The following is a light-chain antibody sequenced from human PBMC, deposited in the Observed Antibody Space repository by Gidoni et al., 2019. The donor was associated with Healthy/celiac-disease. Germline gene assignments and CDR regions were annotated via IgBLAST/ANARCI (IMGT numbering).Light chain of an antibody. CDR2: DAS. CDR1: QSVSSY. CDR3: QQRSNWPHYT. J-gene: IGKJ2*01. V-gene: IGKV3-11*01. Sequence: EIVLTQSPATLSLSPGARATLSCRASQSVSSYLAWYQQKPGQAPRLLIYDASNRATGIPARFSGSGSGTDFTLTISSLEPEDFAVYYCQQRSNWPHYTFXQXTKLEIK.